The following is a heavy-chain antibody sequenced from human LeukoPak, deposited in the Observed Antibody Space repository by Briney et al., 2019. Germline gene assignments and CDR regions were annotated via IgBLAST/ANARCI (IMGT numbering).Heavy chain of an antibody. CDR1: GFTVSSNY. Sequence: GGSLRLSCAASGFTVSSNYMSWVRQAPGKGLEWVSSIYSGGSTYYGDSVKGRFTISRDISKNTLYLQMNSLRAEDTAVYYCARDLVAEGDAFDIWGQGTMVTVSP. D-gene: IGHD3-9*01. V-gene: IGHV3-66*01. CDR3: ARDLVAEGDAFDI. J-gene: IGHJ3*02. CDR2: IYSGGST.